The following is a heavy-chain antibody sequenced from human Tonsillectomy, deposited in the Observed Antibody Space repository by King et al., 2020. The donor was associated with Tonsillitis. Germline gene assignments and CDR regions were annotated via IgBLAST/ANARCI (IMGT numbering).Heavy chain of an antibody. CDR2: IRFDGSKQ. CDR3: AKALRDYHDSSGYYYAFDI. D-gene: IGHD3-22*01. CDR1: GFIFSDYS. J-gene: IGHJ3*02. Sequence: VQLVESGGGVVQPGGSLRLSCAAAGFIFSDYSMHRVRQAPGKGLEWVAFIRFDGSKQMYADSVKGRFTISRDNSKNTLYVQMSSLSADDTAIYYCAKALRDYHDSSGYYYAFDIWGQGTAVTVSS. V-gene: IGHV3-30*02.